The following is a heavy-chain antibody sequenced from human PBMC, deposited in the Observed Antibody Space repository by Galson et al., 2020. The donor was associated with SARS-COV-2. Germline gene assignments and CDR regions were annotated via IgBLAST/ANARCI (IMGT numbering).Heavy chain of an antibody. CDR1: GGPIRRSRHY. CDR2: IYNTASP. D-gene: IGHD4-17*01. J-gene: IGHJ5*02. V-gene: IGHV4-39*01. Sequence: SETLSLTCTVSGGPIRRSRHYWGWIRQPPGKGLEWIGSIYNTASPYYNPSLKSRLSISEDTSKNEISLKLRSVTAADTAVYYCARHMDYFDPWSPGILVTVSS. CDR3: ARHMDYFDP.